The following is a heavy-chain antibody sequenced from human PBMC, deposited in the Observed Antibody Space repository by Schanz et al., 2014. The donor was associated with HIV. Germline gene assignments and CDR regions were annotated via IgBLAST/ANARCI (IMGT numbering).Heavy chain of an antibody. J-gene: IGHJ4*02. CDR2: ISYDGSNK. Sequence: VKLSESGGGLVQPGGSLRLSCAASGFTFRSFAMSWVRQAPGKGLEWVAVISYDGSNKYYADSVKGRFTISRDNSKNTLYLQMNSLRAEDTAVYYCATAAVTDYSDNWGQGTLVTVSS. CDR3: ATAAVTDYSDN. D-gene: IGHD4-17*01. V-gene: IGHV3-30*03. CDR1: GFTFRSFA.